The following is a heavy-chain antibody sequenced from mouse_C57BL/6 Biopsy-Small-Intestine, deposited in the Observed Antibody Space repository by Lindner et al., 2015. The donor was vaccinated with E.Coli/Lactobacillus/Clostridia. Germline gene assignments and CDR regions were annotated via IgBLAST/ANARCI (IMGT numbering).Heavy chain of an antibody. CDR3: AKGGDSSSLGFDY. V-gene: IGHV1-63*01. Sequence: SVKVSCKASGGTFGTYAISWLRQAPGQGPEWMGVIVPVLGTTFYAPRFQGRVTITADESTSAAYMELSSLTSEDTAVYYCAKGGDSSSLGFDYWGQGTLVTVSS. J-gene: IGHJ4*01. CDR1: GGTFGTYA. CDR2: IVPVLGTT. D-gene: IGHD6-1*01.